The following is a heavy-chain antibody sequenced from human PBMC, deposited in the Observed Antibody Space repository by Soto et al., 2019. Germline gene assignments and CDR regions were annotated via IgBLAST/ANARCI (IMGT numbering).Heavy chain of an antibody. CDR1: DFSLRTSGVG. D-gene: IGHD6-19*01. CDR3: AKSGSSGWYGWFDP. V-gene: IGHV2-5*01. J-gene: IGHJ5*02. Sequence: SGPTLVNPTQTLTLTRIFSDFSLRTSGVGVGWIRQPPGKALEWLGFIYWNDDKRYSPSLKSRLTITKDTSKNQVVLTMTNMDPVDTATYYCAKSGSSGWYGWFDPWGQGTLVTVSS. CDR2: IYWNDDK.